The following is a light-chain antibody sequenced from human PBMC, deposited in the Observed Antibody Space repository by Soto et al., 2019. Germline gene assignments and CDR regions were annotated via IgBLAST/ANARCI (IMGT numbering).Light chain of an antibody. V-gene: IGLV1-40*01. CDR2: VNS. CDR3: QSYDTSLSPLVV. CDR1: SSNIGADYD. Sequence: QSVLTQPPSVSGAPGQRVTISCTGSSSNIGADYDVNWYQQLPGAAPKLLIYVNSNRPSGVPDRFSGSKSGTSASLAITGLQAEDDAYYYCQSYDTSLSPLVVFGGGTQLTVL. J-gene: IGLJ2*01.